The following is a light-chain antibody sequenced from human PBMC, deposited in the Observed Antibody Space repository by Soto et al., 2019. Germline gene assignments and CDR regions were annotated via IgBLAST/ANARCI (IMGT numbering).Light chain of an antibody. CDR1: QSVSSN. CDR2: GAS. CDR3: QQYDNWPPWT. J-gene: IGKJ1*01. V-gene: IGKV3-15*01. Sequence: IVMPQSPATLSVSPGERAPLSCRASQSVSSNLAWYQQKPGQAPRLLIYGASTRATGIPARFSGTGSGTEFTLTISSLQSEDFAVNYCQQYDNWPPWTFGQGTKVDI.